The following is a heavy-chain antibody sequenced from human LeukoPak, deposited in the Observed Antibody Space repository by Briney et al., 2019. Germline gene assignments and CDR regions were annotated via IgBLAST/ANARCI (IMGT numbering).Heavy chain of an antibody. V-gene: IGHV1-69*13. CDR3: ESGLALAGRSRRVYFDY. CDR2: VIPIFGTA. D-gene: IGHD6-19*01. J-gene: IGHJ4*02. CDR1: GGTFSSYA. Sequence: SVKVTCKASGGTFSSYAISWVRQAPGQGLEWMGGVIPIFGTANYAQKFQGGVTITADESTSTAYMELSSLRSEDTAVYYCESGLALAGRSRRVYFDYWGQGTLVTVSS.